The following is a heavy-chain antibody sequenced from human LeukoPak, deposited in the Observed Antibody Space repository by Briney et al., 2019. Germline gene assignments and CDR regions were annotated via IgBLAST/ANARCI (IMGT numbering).Heavy chain of an antibody. CDR3: ARDSGKFDY. V-gene: IGHV3-53*01. CDR2: IYSGGST. J-gene: IGHJ4*02. CDR1: GFTFSDYY. Sequence: PGGSLRPSCAASGFTFSDYYMSWIRQAPGEGLEWVSVIYSGGSTYYADSVKGRFTISRDNSKNTLYLQMNSLRAEDTAVYYCARDSGKFDYWGQGTLVTVSS. D-gene: IGHD6-19*01.